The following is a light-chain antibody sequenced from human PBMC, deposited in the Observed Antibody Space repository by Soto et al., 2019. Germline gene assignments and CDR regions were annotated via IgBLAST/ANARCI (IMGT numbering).Light chain of an antibody. Sequence: DIHMTQSPSTLSASVGDRVTITCRASQNINYWLAWYQQKPGKAPKVLIYDASSLESGVPSRFRGSGSGTEFTLTISSLQSEDFAVYYCQQYNNWPPITFGQGTRLEI. J-gene: IGKJ5*01. CDR3: QQYNNWPPIT. CDR1: QNINYW. CDR2: DAS. V-gene: IGKV1-5*01.